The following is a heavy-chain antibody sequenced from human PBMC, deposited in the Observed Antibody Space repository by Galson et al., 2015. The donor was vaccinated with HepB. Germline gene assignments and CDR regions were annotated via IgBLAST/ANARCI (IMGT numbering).Heavy chain of an antibody. Sequence: SLRLSCAASGFTFSSYAMSWVRQAPGKGLEWVSAISGSGGSTYYADSVKGRFTISRDNSKNTLYLQMNSLRAEDTAVYYCAKGFHSDYGDYIMECDYWGQGTLVTVSS. CDR1: GFTFSSYA. CDR2: ISGSGGST. J-gene: IGHJ4*02. V-gene: IGHV3-23*01. CDR3: AKGFHSDYGDYIMECDY. D-gene: IGHD4-17*01.